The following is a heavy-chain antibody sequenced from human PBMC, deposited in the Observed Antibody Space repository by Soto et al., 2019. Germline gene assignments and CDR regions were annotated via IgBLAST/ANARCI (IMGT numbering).Heavy chain of an antibody. CDR1: GFTFRDYY. V-gene: IGHV3-72*01. CDR2: IRHKVRSYTT. J-gene: IGHJ6*02. CDR3: VSDAGSV. Sequence: EVQLVESGRGLVQPGGSLRLSCAASGFTFRDYYMDWVRQAPGKGLEWVGRIRHKVRSYTTEYAASVKGRFTISRDDSKNSLYLQMNSLKTDDTAVYYCVSDAGSVWGQGTTVTVSS.